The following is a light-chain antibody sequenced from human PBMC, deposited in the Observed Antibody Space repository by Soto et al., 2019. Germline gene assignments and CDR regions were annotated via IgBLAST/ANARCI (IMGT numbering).Light chain of an antibody. J-gene: IGKJ2*01. V-gene: IGKV3-20*01. CDR1: QSVSNTY. CDR2: GAT. CDR3: QQYCSTPPYT. Sequence: EVVLTQSPGNLSLSPGERATLSCRASQSVSNTYLARYQQKRGQSPKLLIFGATDRATGIPDRFSGSGSVTDLTLTISSLEPEDFAVYYCQQYCSTPPYTFGQGTKLEIK.